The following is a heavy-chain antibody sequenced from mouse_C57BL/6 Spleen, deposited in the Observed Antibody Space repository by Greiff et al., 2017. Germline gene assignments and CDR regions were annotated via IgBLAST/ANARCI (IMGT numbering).Heavy chain of an antibody. J-gene: IGHJ4*01. CDR2: INPNNGGT. CDR1: GYTFTDYN. Sequence: EVQLKESGPELVKPGASVKIPCKASGYTFTDYNMDWVKQSHGKSLEWIGDINPNNGGTIYNQKFKGKATLTVDKSSSTAYMELRSLTSEDTAVYYCAIYDYDEDYAMDYWGQGTSVTVSS. D-gene: IGHD2-4*01. V-gene: IGHV1-18*01. CDR3: AIYDYDEDYAMDY.